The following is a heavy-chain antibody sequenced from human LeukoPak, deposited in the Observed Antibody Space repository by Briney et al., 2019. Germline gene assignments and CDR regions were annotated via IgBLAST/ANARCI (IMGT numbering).Heavy chain of an antibody. CDR3: ASSDILTGYYNSGSFFDY. CDR2: IYYSGST. D-gene: IGHD3-9*01. CDR1: GGSISSSSYF. J-gene: IGHJ4*02. V-gene: IGHV4-39*07. Sequence: SETLSLTCTVSGGSISSSSYFWGWIRQPPGKGLEWIGSIYYSGSTYYNPSLKSRVTISVDTSKNQFSLKLSSVTAADTAVYYCASSDILTGYYNSGSFFDYWGQGTLVTVSS.